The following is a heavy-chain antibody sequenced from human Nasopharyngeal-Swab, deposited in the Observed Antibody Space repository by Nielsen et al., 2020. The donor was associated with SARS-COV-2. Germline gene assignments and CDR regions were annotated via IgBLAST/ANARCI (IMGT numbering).Heavy chain of an antibody. Sequence: GGSLRLSRAASGFTFDDYAMLWVRQAPGKGLEWVSGISWNSGSIGYADSVKGRFTISRDNAKNFLYLQMNSLRAEDTALYYCAKDWAVTYNWFDPWGQGTLVTVSS. V-gene: IGHV3-9*01. D-gene: IGHD4-11*01. J-gene: IGHJ5*02. CDR2: ISWNSGSI. CDR3: AKDWAVTYNWFDP. CDR1: GFTFDDYA.